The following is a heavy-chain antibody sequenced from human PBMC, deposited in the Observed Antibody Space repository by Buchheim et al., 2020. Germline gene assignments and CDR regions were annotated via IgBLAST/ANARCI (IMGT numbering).Heavy chain of an antibody. CDR2: ISGSGGST. CDR1: GFTFSSYA. D-gene: IGHD1-14*01. J-gene: IGHJ4*02. Sequence: EVQLLESGGGLVQPGGSLRLSCAASGFTFSSYAMSWVRQAPGKGLEWVSAISGSGGSTYYADSVKGRFTISSDNSKTTLYLQMNSLRAEDTAVYYCAKDPLSKTGNQAADGNYWGQGTL. CDR3: AKDPLSKTGNQAADGNY. V-gene: IGHV3-23*01.